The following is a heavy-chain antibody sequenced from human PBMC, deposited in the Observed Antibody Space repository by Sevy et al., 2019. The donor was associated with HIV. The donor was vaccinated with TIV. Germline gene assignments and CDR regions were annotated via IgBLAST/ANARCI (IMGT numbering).Heavy chain of an antibody. J-gene: IGHJ4*02. CDR1: GYTLTGLS. D-gene: IGHD3-22*01. V-gene: IGHV1-24*01. CDR2: FDPEDGET. Sequence: ASVKVSCKVSGYTLTGLSMYWVRQAPGKGLEWMGRFDPEDGETIYAQNFQGRVTLTEDTSRDTAYMELSSLRYEDTAVYYCATAREYYQDSSGYLDFWGQGTLVTVSS. CDR3: ATAREYYQDSSGYLDF.